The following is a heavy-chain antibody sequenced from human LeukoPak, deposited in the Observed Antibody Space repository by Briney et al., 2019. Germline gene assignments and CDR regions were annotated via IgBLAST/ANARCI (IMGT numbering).Heavy chain of an antibody. Sequence: GGSLRLSCAASGFTFSSYGMHWVRQAPGKGLEWVAFIRYDGSNKYYADSVKGRFTISRDNSKNTLYLQMNSLRAEDTAVYYCASSYGSGSVTIDYWGQGTLVTVSS. CDR3: ASSYGSGSVTIDY. CDR2: IRYDGSNK. J-gene: IGHJ4*02. CDR1: GFTFSSYG. D-gene: IGHD3-10*01. V-gene: IGHV3-30*02.